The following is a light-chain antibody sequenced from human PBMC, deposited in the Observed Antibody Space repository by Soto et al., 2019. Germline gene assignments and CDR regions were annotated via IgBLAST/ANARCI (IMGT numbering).Light chain of an antibody. Sequence: SYEMTQPPSVSVAPGQTATITCGGNNIGSKGVHWYQQKPGQAPVLVVNDDSDRPSGIPERFSGSNSGNTATLTISRVEAGEEADYYCQVWDSSSDHVVFGGGTKLTVL. CDR2: DDS. CDR3: QVWDSSSDHVV. CDR1: NIGSKG. J-gene: IGLJ2*01. V-gene: IGLV3-21*02.